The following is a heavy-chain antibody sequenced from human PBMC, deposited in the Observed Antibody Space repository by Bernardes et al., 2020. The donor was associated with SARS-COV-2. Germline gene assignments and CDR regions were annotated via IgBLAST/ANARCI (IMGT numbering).Heavy chain of an antibody. J-gene: IGHJ6*02. CDR1: GYTLTELS. Sequence: ASVKVSCKVSGYTLTELSMHWVRQAPGKGLEWMGGFDPEDGETIYAQKFQGRVTMTEDTSTDTAYMGLSSLRSEDTAVYYCATAIAAAGNPDDYYYYYGMDVWGQGTTVTVSS. D-gene: IGHD6-13*01. CDR2: FDPEDGET. CDR3: ATAIAAAGNPDDYYYYYGMDV. V-gene: IGHV1-24*01.